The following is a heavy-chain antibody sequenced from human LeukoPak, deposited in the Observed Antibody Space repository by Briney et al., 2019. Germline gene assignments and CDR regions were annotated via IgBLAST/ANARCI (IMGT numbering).Heavy chain of an antibody. Sequence: GGSLRRSCAASGFTFSNYWMHWVRQAPGKGLVWVSRINSDGSSRNYADSVKGRFTISRDNAKNTLYLQMNSLRAEDTAVYYCASASSHRIAAGGDYWGQGTLVTVSS. V-gene: IGHV3-74*01. CDR2: INSDGSSR. CDR3: ASASSHRIAAGGDY. CDR1: GFTFSNYW. D-gene: IGHD6-13*01. J-gene: IGHJ4*02.